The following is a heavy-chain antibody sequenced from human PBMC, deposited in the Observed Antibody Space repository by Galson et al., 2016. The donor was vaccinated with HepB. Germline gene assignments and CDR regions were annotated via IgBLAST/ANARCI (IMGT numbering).Heavy chain of an antibody. CDR2: ISIFGGET. CDR1: GFSVTDYG. V-gene: IGHV3-23*01. J-gene: IGHJ6*02. D-gene: IGHD3-10*01. CDR3: AKDRDYFRYHHNGMDV. Sequence: SLRLYCAASGFSVTDYGMNWVRQAPGKGLEWVSGISIFGGETFYADSVKGRFTISRDKNENTVHLQMSSLRAEDTAIYYCAKDRDYFRYHHNGMDVWGQGTAVTVAS.